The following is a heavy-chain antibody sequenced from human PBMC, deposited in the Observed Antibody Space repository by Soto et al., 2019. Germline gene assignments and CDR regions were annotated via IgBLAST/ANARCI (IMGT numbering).Heavy chain of an antibody. CDR1: GFTFSSYG. Sequence: QVQLVESGGGGVQPGRSLRLSCAASGFTFSSYGMHWVRQAPGKGLEWVAVIWYDGSNKYYADSVKGRFTISRENSKNTVDLQMNSLRAEDTAVYYCARGSVASGYPPPHYYYYGMDVWGQGTTVTVSS. CDR3: ARGSVASGYPPPHYYYYGMDV. CDR2: IWYDGSNK. J-gene: IGHJ6*02. V-gene: IGHV3-33*01. D-gene: IGHD3-3*01.